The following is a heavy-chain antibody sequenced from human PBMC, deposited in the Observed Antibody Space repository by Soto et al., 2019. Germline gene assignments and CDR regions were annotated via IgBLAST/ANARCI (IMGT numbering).Heavy chain of an antibody. CDR2: IYFTGST. CDR1: GGAVSSGTYY. CDR3: TRGPPRVQWFDP. Sequence: ERLALAGPVSGGAVSSGTYYWSWIRQPPGKGLEWIGHIYFTGSTNYNPSLKSRVTMSLDTSRNQFSLKLSSVTAADTAVYYCTRGPPRVQWFDPWGLGTLVTVS. V-gene: IGHV4-61*01. J-gene: IGHJ5*02.